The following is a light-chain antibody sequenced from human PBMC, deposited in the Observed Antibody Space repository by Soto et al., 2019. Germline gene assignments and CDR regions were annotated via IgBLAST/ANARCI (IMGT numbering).Light chain of an antibody. CDR1: SSNIGAGYD. V-gene: IGLV1-40*01. CDR2: GNS. Sequence: QSVLTQPPSVSGAPGQRVTISCTGSSSNIGAGYDVYWYKQPPGTAPKLLIYGNSNRPSGVPDRFSGSKSGTSASLAITGLQAEDDADYSCQSYDSRLSQGVFGTGTKLTVL. J-gene: IGLJ1*01. CDR3: QSYDSRLSQGV.